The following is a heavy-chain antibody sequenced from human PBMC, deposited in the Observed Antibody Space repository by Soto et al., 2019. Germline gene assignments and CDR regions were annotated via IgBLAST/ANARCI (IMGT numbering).Heavy chain of an antibody. CDR2: ISAYNGNT. Sequence: QVQLVQSGAEVKKPGASVKVSCKASGYTFTSYGISGVRQAPGQGLEWMGWISAYNGNTNYAQKLQGRVPMTTDTSTSTAYMEMRSLGSDGTAVYYLAKDSVPAAIGWVAFDIWGQGKMVPGSS. V-gene: IGHV1-18*01. J-gene: IGHJ3*02. CDR3: AKDSVPAAIGWVAFDI. CDR1: GYTFTSYG. D-gene: IGHD2-2*01.